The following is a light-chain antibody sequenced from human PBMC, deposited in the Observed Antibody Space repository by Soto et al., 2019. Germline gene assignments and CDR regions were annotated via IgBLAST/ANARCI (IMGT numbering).Light chain of an antibody. V-gene: IGKV1-5*03. CDR3: EQYNSYVA. J-gene: IGKJ1*01. Sequence: DIQMTQSPSTLSASVGDRVTITCPASQSLSRWLAWYQQKPGKAPKLLIYEGSSLESGGPSSFSGSRSETECTRSISSLESDDFATYCCEQYNSYVAFGEGTNVVIK. CDR2: EGS. CDR1: QSLSRW.